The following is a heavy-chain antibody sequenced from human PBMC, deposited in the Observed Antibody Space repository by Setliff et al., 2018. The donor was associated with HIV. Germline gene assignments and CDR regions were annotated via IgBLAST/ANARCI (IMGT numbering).Heavy chain of an antibody. CDR2: RSTTGST. Sequence: PSETLSLTCTVSGGSISSGSYYWSWIRQSPGKGLEWIGFRSTTGSTNYNPSLRSRVTISVDTSKNQFSLKLSSVTAADTAVYFCARGRGSSSSWPIDYWGQGTLVTVSS. CDR3: ARGRGSSSSWPIDY. CDR1: GGSISSGSYY. D-gene: IGHD6-13*01. V-gene: IGHV4-61*01. J-gene: IGHJ4*02.